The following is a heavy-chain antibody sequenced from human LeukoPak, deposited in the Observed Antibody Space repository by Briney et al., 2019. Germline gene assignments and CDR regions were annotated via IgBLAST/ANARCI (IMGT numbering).Heavy chain of an antibody. CDR1: GFTFSSYG. D-gene: IGHD6-19*01. CDR2: ISYDGSNK. CDR3: AKDHSSGWYSEPYFDY. Sequence: GGSLRLSCAASGFTFSSYGMHWVRQAPGKGLEWVAVISYDGSNKYYADSVKGRFTFSRDNSKNTLYLQMNSLRAEDTAVYYCAKDHSSGWYSEPYFDYWGQGTLVTVSS. J-gene: IGHJ4*02. V-gene: IGHV3-30*18.